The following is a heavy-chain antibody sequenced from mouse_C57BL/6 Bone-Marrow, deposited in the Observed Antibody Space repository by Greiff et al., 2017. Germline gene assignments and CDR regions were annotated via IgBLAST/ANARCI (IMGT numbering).Heavy chain of an antibody. D-gene: IGHD1-1*01. CDR1: GYTFTSYW. Sequence: QVQLQQPGAELVKPGASVKLSCKASGYTFTSYWMHWVKQRPGRGLEWIGRIDPNSGGTKYNEKFKSKATLTVDKPSSTAYMQLSSLTSEDSAVXYCARFRDFTTVVYDAMDYWGQGTSVTVSS. V-gene: IGHV1-72*01. CDR3: ARFRDFTTVVYDAMDY. CDR2: IDPNSGGT. J-gene: IGHJ4*01.